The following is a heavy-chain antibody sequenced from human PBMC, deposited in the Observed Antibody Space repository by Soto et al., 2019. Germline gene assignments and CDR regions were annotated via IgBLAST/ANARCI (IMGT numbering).Heavy chain of an antibody. Sequence: GGSLRLSCAASGCTFRSYAMSWVRQAPGKGLKWVAAFSGSGGSTYYADSVKGRFTISRDNSKNTLYLQMNSLRAEDTAVYYCAREPYYYDSSGSLRGYFDYWGQGTLVTVSS. CDR3: AREPYYYDSSGSLRGYFDY. D-gene: IGHD3-22*01. CDR2: FSGSGGST. J-gene: IGHJ4*02. V-gene: IGHV3-23*01. CDR1: GCTFRSYA.